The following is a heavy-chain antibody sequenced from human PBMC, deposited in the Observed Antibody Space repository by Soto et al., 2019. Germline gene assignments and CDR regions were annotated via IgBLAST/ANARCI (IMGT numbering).Heavy chain of an antibody. CDR2: ISAYNGNT. V-gene: IGHV1-18*01. CDR1: GYTFTSYG. CDR3: ASGASGKGVYYYYYGMDV. Sequence: ASVKVSCKASGYTFTSYGISWVRQAPGQGLEWMGWISAYNGNTKYAQKLQGRVTMTTDTSTSTAYMELRSLRSDDTAVYYCASGASGKGVYYYYYGMDVWGQGTTVSVCS. D-gene: IGHD3-10*01. J-gene: IGHJ6*02.